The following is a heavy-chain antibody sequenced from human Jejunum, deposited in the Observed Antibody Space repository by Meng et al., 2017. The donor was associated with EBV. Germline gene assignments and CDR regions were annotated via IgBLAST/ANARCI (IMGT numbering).Heavy chain of an antibody. Sequence: QVQLWRSGAEVKKPGASVNVSCKASGYTFITNGISWVRQAPGQGPEWMGWMSPNSGNTGYAQKFQGRVTMTRDTSISTAYMELSSLRSEDTAVYYCARGVAAGFDYWGQGTLVTVSS. V-gene: IGHV1-8*01. D-gene: IGHD6-13*01. CDR1: GYTFITNG. CDR2: MSPNSGNT. CDR3: ARGVAAGFDY. J-gene: IGHJ4*02.